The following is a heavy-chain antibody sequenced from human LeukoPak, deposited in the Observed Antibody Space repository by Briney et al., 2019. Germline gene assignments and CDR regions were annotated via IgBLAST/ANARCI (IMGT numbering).Heavy chain of an antibody. CDR2: IYYSGST. CDR3: ARGRKQLVPRKFPRYYFDY. J-gene: IGHJ4*02. D-gene: IGHD6-6*01. CDR1: GGSISSYY. V-gene: IGHV4-59*12. Sequence: SETLSLTCTVSGGSISSYYWSWIRQPPGKGLEWIGYIYYSGSTNYNPSLKSRVTISVDTSKNQFSLKLSSVTAADTAVYYCARGRKQLVPRKFPRYYFDYWGQGTLVTVSS.